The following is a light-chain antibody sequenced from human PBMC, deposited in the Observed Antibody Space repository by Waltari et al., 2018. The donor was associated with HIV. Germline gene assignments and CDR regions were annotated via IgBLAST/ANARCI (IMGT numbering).Light chain of an antibody. CDR3: GTWDSSLSAV. Sequence: QSVLTQPPSVSAAPGQKVTISCSGSSSHLGNSYVSWYQQLPGTAPKLLIYENNKRSSGIPDRFSGSKSGTSATLGITGLQTGDEADYYCGTWDSSLSAVFGTGTKVTVL. V-gene: IGLV1-51*02. CDR2: ENN. CDR1: SSHLGNSY. J-gene: IGLJ1*01.